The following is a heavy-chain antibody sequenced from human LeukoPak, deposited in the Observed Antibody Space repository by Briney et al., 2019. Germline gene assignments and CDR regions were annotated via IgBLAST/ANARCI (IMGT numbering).Heavy chain of an antibody. Sequence: SGGSLRLSCAASGFTVNSNYMSWVRQAPGKGLEWVSVIYSGGSTYYADSVKGRFTISRDNSKNTLYLHMNSLRAEDTAVYYCARGGDIVVVTAIDAFDIWGQGTMVTVSS. J-gene: IGHJ3*02. V-gene: IGHV3-66*01. CDR3: ARGGDIVVVTAIDAFDI. CDR2: IYSGGST. D-gene: IGHD2-21*02. CDR1: GFTVNSNY.